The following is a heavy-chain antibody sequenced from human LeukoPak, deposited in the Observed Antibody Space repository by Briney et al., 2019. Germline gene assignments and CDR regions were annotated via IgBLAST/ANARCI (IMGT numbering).Heavy chain of an antibody. Sequence: GGSLRLSCAASGFTFSSYSMNWVRQAPGKGLEWVSSISSSSYIYYADSVKGRFTISRDNSKNTVYLQMNSLRAEDTAVYYCAREIYSSFDYWGQGTLVTVSS. CDR1: GFTFSSYS. CDR2: ISSSSYI. J-gene: IGHJ4*02. D-gene: IGHD6-13*01. CDR3: AREIYSSFDY. V-gene: IGHV3-21*04.